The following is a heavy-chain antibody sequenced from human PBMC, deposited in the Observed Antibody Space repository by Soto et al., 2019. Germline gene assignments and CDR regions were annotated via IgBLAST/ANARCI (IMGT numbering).Heavy chain of an antibody. V-gene: IGHV4-59*01. Sequence: SETLSLTCTVSGGSISSYYWSWIRQPPGKGLEWIGYIYYSGSTNYNPSLKSRVTISVDTSKNQFSLKLSSVTAADTAVYYCAREFLDTAIVTYDYWGQGTLVTVSS. D-gene: IGHD5-18*01. CDR2: IYYSGST. CDR3: AREFLDTAIVTYDY. J-gene: IGHJ4*02. CDR1: GGSISSYY.